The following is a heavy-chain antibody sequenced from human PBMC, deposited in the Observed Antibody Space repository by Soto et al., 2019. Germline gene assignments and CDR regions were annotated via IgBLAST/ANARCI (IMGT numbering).Heavy chain of an antibody. Sequence: QVQLVQSGPEVKKSGSSVKVSCKLSGGTFTSETISWVRQAPGQGLEWMGRIIPILGTGNYAQKFQGRITITEDKSTNTGYMEMSSLTSGDTAVYFCARGEGSYNMGTFPFYYRDVWGNGTTVTV. CDR1: GGTFTSET. D-gene: IGHD3-10*01. V-gene: IGHV1-69*08. CDR2: IIPILGTG. J-gene: IGHJ6*03. CDR3: ARGEGSYNMGTFPFYYRDV.